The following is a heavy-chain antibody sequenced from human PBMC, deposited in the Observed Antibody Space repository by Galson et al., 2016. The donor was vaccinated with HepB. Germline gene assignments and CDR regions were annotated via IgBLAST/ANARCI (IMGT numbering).Heavy chain of an antibody. Sequence: SLRLSCAASGFSFASYAMSWVRQAPGKGPEWVSSFTGSDGTPYYADSVRGRFTISRDNSKNTLFLQMDSLRVEDTAVYYCAKASENDFGDYVGGGWGQGTLVIVSS. V-gene: IGHV3-23*01. J-gene: IGHJ4*02. CDR1: GFSFASYA. D-gene: IGHD4-17*01. CDR3: AKASENDFGDYVGGG. CDR2: FTGSDGTP.